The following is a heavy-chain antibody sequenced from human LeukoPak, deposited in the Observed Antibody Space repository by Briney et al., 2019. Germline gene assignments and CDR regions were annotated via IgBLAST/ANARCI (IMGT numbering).Heavy chain of an antibody. CDR3: TSTFSSSYYFDY. CDR2: IRSKANSYAT. V-gene: IGHV3-73*01. J-gene: IGHJ4*02. CDR1: GFTFSGSA. Sequence: GESLRLSCAASGFTFSGSAMHWVRQASGKGLEWVGRIRSKANSYATAYAASVKGRFTISRADSKNTAYLQINILKTDDTAEYCCTSTFSSSYYFDYWGQGTLVTVSS. D-gene: IGHD6-6*01.